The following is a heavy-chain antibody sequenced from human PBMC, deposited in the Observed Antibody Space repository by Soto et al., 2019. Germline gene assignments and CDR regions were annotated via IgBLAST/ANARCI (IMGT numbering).Heavy chain of an antibody. CDR1: GGSISSSNW. D-gene: IGHD5-12*01. V-gene: IGHV4-4*02. CDR3: AREPRWLQFVGFFDY. CDR2: IYHSGST. J-gene: IGHJ4*02. Sequence: QVQLQESGPGLVKPSGTLSLTCAVSGGSISSSNWWSWVRQPPGKGLEWIGEIYHSGSTNHNPSLKSRVTISVDKSNNQFSLKLSSVTAADTAVYYCAREPRWLQFVGFFDYWGQGTLVTVSS.